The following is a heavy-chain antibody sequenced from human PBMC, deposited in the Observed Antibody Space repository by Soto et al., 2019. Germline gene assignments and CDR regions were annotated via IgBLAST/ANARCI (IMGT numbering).Heavy chain of an antibody. V-gene: IGHV4-34*01. D-gene: IGHD2-15*01. CDR3: ARGTQLVVAATPYDY. CDR2: INHSGST. CDR1: GGSFSGYY. J-gene: IGHJ4*02. Sequence: KASETLSLTCAVYGGSFSGYYWSWIRQPPGKGLEWIGEINHSGSTNYNPSLKSRVTISVDTSKNQFSLKLSSVTAADTAVYYCARGTQLVVAATPYDYWGQGTLVTVSS.